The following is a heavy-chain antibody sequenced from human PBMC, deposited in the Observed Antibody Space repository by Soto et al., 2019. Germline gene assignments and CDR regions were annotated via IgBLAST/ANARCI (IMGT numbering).Heavy chain of an antibody. V-gene: IGHV4-61*01. CDR1: GGSVSSGSYY. J-gene: IGHJ4*02. CDR2: IYYSGST. CDR3: AREGGSSWYSY. Sequence: QVQLQESGPGLVKPSETLSLTCTVSGGSVSSGSYYWSWIRQPPGKGLEWIGYIYYSGSTNYNPSLKSRVTISVATSKNQFSLKLSSVTAADTAVYYCAREGGSSWYSYWGQGTLVTVSS. D-gene: IGHD6-13*01.